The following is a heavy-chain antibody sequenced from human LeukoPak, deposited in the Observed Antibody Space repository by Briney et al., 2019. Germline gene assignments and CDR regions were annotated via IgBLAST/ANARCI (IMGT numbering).Heavy chain of an antibody. CDR3: ARAYCSGGSCYSDYNFDY. D-gene: IGHD2-15*01. V-gene: IGHV4-38-2*02. J-gene: IGHJ4*02. Sequence: PSETLSLTCTVSGYSISSGYYWGWIRQPPGKGLEWIGNFYHSGSSYYNPSLKSRVTISVDTSKNQFSLKLSSVTAADTAVYYCARAYCSGGSCYSDYNFDYWGQGTLVTVSS. CDR1: GYSISSGYY. CDR2: FYHSGSS.